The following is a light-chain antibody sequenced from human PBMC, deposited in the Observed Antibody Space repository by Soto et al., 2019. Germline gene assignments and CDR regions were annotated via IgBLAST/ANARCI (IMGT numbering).Light chain of an antibody. Sequence: EIVLTQSPGTLSLSPGERATLSCRTSQSVSSSYLAWYQQKPGQAPRLLIYGASSRATGIPDRFSGSGYGTDFTLSISRQEAEDLAGYYCQQYGRSWWTFGQGTKVEIK. J-gene: IGKJ1*01. CDR2: GAS. CDR1: QSVSSSY. CDR3: QQYGRSWWT. V-gene: IGKV3-20*01.